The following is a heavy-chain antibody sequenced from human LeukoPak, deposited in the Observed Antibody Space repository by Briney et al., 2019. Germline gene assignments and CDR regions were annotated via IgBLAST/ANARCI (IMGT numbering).Heavy chain of an antibody. V-gene: IGHV3-15*01. D-gene: IGHD5-18*01. J-gene: IGHJ4*02. Sequence: GGSLRLSCAASGFTFNNAWMSWVRQAPGKGLERVGRIKSKSDGGTTDYAAPVKGRFTISRDDSQNTLYLQLNSLKTEDTAMYYCTAERGYSYLFWGQGTLVTVSS. CDR3: TAERGYSYLF. CDR1: GFTFNNAW. CDR2: IKSKSDGGTT.